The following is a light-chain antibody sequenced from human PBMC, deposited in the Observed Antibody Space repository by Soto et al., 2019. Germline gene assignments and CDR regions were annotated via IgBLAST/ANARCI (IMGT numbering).Light chain of an antibody. J-gene: IGLJ2*01. Sequence: QSVLTQPASVSGSPGQSITISCTGTSSDVGDYNYVSWYQQHPGKAPKLMIYDGNNRPSGVSNRFSGSKSGNTASLTISGLQAEDEADYDCSSYTTSSTLVVFGGGTKLTVL. V-gene: IGLV2-14*01. CDR1: SSDVGDYNY. CDR2: DGN. CDR3: SSYTTSSTLVV.